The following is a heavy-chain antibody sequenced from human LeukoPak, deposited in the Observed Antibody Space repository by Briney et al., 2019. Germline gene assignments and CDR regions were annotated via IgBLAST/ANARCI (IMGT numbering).Heavy chain of an antibody. CDR1: GYTFTSYY. CDR3: ARAGDSSGYYPLFDY. CDR2: INPSGGST. V-gene: IGHV1-46*01. Sequence: GASVKVSCKASGYTFTSYYMHWVRQAPGQGLEWMGIINPSGGSTSYAQKFQGRVTMTRDMSTSTVYMELSSLRSEDTAVYYCARAGDSSGYYPLFDYWGQGTLVTVSS. D-gene: IGHD3-22*01. J-gene: IGHJ4*02.